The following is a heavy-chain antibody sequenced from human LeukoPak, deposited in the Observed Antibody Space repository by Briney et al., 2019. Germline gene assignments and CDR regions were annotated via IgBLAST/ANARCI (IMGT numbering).Heavy chain of an antibody. Sequence: SETLSLTCTVSGGSISSYYWSWIRQPPGKGLEWVGYMYYSGTTNYNPSLKSRVTISVDTSKNQFSLKLSSVTAADTAVYYCARDLYYYDSSGYWSGFDYCGQGTLVTVSS. J-gene: IGHJ4*02. CDR1: GGSISSYY. CDR2: MYYSGTT. D-gene: IGHD3-22*01. CDR3: ARDLYYYDSSGYWSGFDY. V-gene: IGHV4-59*01.